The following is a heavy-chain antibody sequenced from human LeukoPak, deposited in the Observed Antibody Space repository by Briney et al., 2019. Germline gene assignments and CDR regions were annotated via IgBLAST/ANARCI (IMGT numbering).Heavy chain of an antibody. CDR1: GFTHSRKY. CDR2: IYSGGST. J-gene: IGHJ4*02. CDR3: ARDRSYDDYGDYVEEFYFDY. Sequence: PGGSLRLSCAASGFTHSRKYMRWVRQATGKGVEWVSVIYSGGSTYYADSVKGRFTISRGNAKNSLYLQMNSLRAEDTAVYYCARDRSYDDYGDYVEEFYFDYWGQGTLDTVSS. V-gene: IGHV3-53*01. D-gene: IGHD4-17*01.